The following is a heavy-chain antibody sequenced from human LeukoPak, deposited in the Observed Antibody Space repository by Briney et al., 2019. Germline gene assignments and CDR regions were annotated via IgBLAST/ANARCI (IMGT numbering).Heavy chain of an antibody. CDR2: INHSGST. V-gene: IGHV4-34*01. CDR3: ARGRLLWFGELLYYYYGMDV. D-gene: IGHD3-10*01. CDR1: GGSFSGYY. J-gene: IGHJ6*02. Sequence: PSETLSLTCAVYGGSFSGYYWSWIRQPPGKGLEWIGEINHSGSTNYNPSLKSRVTISVDTSKNQFSLKLSSVTATDTAVYYCARGRLLWFGELLYYYYGMDVWGQGTTVTVSS.